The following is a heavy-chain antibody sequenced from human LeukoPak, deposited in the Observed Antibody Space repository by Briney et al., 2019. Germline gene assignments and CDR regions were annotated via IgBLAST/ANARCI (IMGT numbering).Heavy chain of an antibody. Sequence: ASVKVSCKASGYGFSDYYMHWVRQAPGQGLEYMGWINPNSGDNSCAQKFQGRVSMTRDTSITTLYMELTSLRSDDTAVYFCARGGGIQSCGGKTCFRGFDYWGQGTLVTVSS. CDR1: GYGFSDYY. CDR3: ARGGGIQSCGGKTCFRGFDY. D-gene: IGHD2-21*01. V-gene: IGHV1-2*02. CDR2: INPNSGDN. J-gene: IGHJ4*02.